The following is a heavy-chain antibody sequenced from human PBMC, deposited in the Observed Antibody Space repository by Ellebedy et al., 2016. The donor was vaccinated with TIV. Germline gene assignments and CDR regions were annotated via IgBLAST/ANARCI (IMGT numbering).Heavy chain of an antibody. CDR2: IYWNDDK. V-gene: IGHV2-5*01. Sequence: SGPTLVKPTQTFTLTCTFSGFSLSTSGVGVGWIRQPPGKALEWLALIYWNDDKRYSPSLKSRLTITKDTSKNQVVLTMTNMDPVDTATYYCAHDRWFGFYWYFDLWGRGTLVTVSS. J-gene: IGHJ2*01. CDR3: AHDRWFGFYWYFDL. CDR1: GFSLSTSGVG. D-gene: IGHD3-10*01.